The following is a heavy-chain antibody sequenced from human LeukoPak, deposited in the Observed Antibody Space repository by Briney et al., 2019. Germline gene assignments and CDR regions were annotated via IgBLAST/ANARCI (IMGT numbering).Heavy chain of an antibody. Sequence: GGSLRLSCAASGFTVSSNYMSWVRQAPGKGLEWVSVIYSGGSTYYADSVKGRFTISRDNTKNSLFLQMNSLRAEDTAVYFCARVSDSSPYYYYGMDVWGLGTTVTVSS. J-gene: IGHJ6*02. D-gene: IGHD6-13*01. CDR3: ARVSDSSPYYYYGMDV. CDR2: IYSGGST. V-gene: IGHV3-66*01. CDR1: GFTVSSNY.